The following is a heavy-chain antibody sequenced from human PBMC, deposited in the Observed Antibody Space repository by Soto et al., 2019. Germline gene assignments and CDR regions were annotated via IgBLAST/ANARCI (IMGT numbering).Heavy chain of an antibody. CDR3: AKYEYGDYYYYHGMDV. J-gene: IGHJ6*02. CDR1: GYSFTSYW. V-gene: IGHV5-51*01. CDR2: IYPGDSDT. D-gene: IGHD4-17*01. Sequence: PXXSLKITCKGSGYSFTSYWIVWVRQMPGKGLEWMGIIYPGDSDTRYSPSFQGQVTISADKSISTAYLQWSSLKASDTAMYYCAKYEYGDYYYYHGMDVWGQGTTVTVSS.